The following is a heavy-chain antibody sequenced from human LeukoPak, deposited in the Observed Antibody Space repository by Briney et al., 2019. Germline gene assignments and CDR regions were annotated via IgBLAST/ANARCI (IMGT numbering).Heavy chain of an antibody. CDR1: GYAFTGYY. Sequence: ASVKVSCKASGYAFTGYYIDWVRQAPGQGLEWMGWINSDSGGTNYAQKFQGRVTMTRDTSTSTAYMELSSLRSDDTAFYYCARDTITVTTPYFDYWGQGTLVTVPS. D-gene: IGHD4-17*01. J-gene: IGHJ4*02. CDR3: ARDTITVTTPYFDY. V-gene: IGHV1-2*02. CDR2: INSDSGGT.